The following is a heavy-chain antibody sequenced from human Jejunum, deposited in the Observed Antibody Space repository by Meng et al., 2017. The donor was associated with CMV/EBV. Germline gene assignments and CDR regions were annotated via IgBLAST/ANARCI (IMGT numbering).Heavy chain of an antibody. CDR2: IQGSNSDT. V-gene: IGHV3-23*03. CDR1: YA. J-gene: IGHJ4*02. D-gene: IGHD3-3*01. CDR3: ARYYDFWGGSANVYFCDY. Sequence: YARAWVRKAPGKGLEWVSGIQGSNSDTYYADSVRGRFTISRDNSRSTVFLQMNSLRAEDTAVYYCARYYDFWGGSANVYFCDYWGQGTLVTVSS.